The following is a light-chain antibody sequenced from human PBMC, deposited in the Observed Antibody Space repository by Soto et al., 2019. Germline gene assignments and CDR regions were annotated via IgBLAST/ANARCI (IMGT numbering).Light chain of an antibody. CDR3: GSYSSPDTPFV. CDR1: STDVGGHNY. J-gene: IGLJ1*01. Sequence: QSALAQPSSVSGSPVRSITISCTGASTDVGGHNYIPWYHHHSGKAPKLLIYDVTNRPSAISDRSSASKSVNTDSLTISRLQPPDKSDYSSGSYSSPDTPFVFGTGTKVTVL. CDR2: DVT. V-gene: IGLV2-14*01.